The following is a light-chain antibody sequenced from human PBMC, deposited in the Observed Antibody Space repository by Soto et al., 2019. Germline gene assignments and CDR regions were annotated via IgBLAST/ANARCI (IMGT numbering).Light chain of an antibody. Sequence: EIVMTQSPATLSVSPGERATLSCRASQSLSRNLAWYQQKPGQAPRLLIYAASTRCTGVPARFSGSGSGTEFTLTINSLQSEDFAVYYCQHYIKWPLTFGGGTKVEI. CDR1: QSLSRN. CDR2: AAS. V-gene: IGKV3-15*01. J-gene: IGKJ4*01. CDR3: QHYIKWPLT.